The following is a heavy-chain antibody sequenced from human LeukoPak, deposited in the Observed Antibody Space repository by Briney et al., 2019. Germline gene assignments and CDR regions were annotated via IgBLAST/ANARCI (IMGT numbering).Heavy chain of an antibody. V-gene: IGHV1-58*01. D-gene: IGHD1-7*01. CDR3: AAGQSSYNWNSY. Sequence: ASVKVSCTASGFTFTSSAVQWVRQARGQRLEWIGWIVVGSGNTNYAQKFQERVTITRDMSTSTAYMELSSLRSEDTAVYYCAAGQSSYNWNSYWGQGTLVTVSS. CDR2: IVVGSGNT. CDR1: GFTFTSSA. J-gene: IGHJ4*02.